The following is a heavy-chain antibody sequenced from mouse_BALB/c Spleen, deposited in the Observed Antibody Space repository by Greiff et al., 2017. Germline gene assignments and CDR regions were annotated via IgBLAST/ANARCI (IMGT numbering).Heavy chain of an antibody. CDR1: GFNIKDTY. J-gene: IGHJ3*01. CDR2: IDPANGNT. Sequence: VQLKESGAELVKPGASVKLSCTASGFNIKDTYMHWVKQRPEQGLEWIGRIDPANGNTKYDPKFQGKATITADTSSNTAYLQLSSLTSEDTAVYYCARLPWFAYWGQGTLVTVSA. CDR3: ARLPWFAY. V-gene: IGHV14-3*02.